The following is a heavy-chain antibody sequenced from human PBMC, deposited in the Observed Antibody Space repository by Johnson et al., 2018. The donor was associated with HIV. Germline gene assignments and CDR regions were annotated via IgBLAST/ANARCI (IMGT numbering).Heavy chain of an antibody. V-gene: IGHV3-11*04. CDR3: ARGGTYYYDRPYDAFDL. Sequence: VQLMESGGGLVKPGGPLRLSCAASGFTFSDYYMSWIRQAPGKGLEWVSYISSSGNTIYYADSVKGRFTISRANAKNSLYLQMNSLRAEETAVYYCARGGTYYYDRPYDAFDLWGQGTMVTVSS. J-gene: IGHJ3*01. D-gene: IGHD3-22*01. CDR1: GFTFSDYY. CDR2: ISSSGNTI.